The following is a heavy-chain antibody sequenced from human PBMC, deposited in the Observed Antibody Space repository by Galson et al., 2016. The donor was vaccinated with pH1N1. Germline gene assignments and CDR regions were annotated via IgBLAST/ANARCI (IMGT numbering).Heavy chain of an antibody. CDR2: ISGSGDDT. Sequence: SLRLSCAASGFSFSTYGMSWVRQAPGKGLDWVSGISGSGDDTFYAHTVRGRFPISRDNSKNTLYLQMNSLTAVDTAIYYCAKGGAIGPNYTDGKISSWGQGALVTVSS. CDR3: AKGGAIGPNYTDGKISS. J-gene: IGHJ5*02. CDR1: GFSFSTYG. D-gene: IGHD5-18*01. V-gene: IGHV3-23*01.